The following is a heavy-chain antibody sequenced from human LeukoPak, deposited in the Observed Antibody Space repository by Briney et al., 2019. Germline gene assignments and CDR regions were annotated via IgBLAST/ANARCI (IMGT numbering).Heavy chain of an antibody. V-gene: IGHV3-53*01. CDR1: GFTVSSNY. D-gene: IGHD3-22*01. J-gene: IGHJ4*02. CDR2: IYSGGST. Sequence: GGSLRLSCAASGFTVSSNYMSWVRQAPGKGLEWVSIIYSGGSTFHADSVKGRFTISRDNSKNTLYLQMNSLRAEDTAVYYCAKDPTYYDSSGYYYDCSYFDYWGQGTLVTVSS. CDR3: AKDPTYYDSSGYYYDCSYFDY.